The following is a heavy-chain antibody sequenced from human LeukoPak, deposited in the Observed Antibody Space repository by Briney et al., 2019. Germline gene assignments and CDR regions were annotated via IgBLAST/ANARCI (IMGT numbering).Heavy chain of an antibody. CDR1: GFTVSSNY. D-gene: IGHD5-18*01. V-gene: IGHV3-53*01. J-gene: IGHJ4*02. CDR2: IYSGGST. CDR3: ARDLGYSYGQSDY. Sequence: PGGSLRLSCAASGFTVSSNYMSWVRQAPGKGLEWVSVIYSGGSTYYADSVKGRFTISRDNSKNTLSLQMNSLRAEDTAVYYCARDLGYSYGQSDYWGQGTLVTVSS.